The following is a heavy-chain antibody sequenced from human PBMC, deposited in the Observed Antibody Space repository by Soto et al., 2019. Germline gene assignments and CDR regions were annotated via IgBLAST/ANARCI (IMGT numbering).Heavy chain of an antibody. CDR3: ARIPYYGSGSYLYYYYGMDV. CDR2: IDWDDDK. D-gene: IGHD3-10*01. J-gene: IGHJ6*02. CDR1: GFSLSTSGMC. V-gene: IGHV2-70*01. Sequence: SGPTLVNPTQTLTLTCTFSGFSLSTSGMCVSWIRQPPGKALEWLALIDWDDDKYYSTSLKSRLTISKDTSKNQVVLTMTSMDPVDTATYYCARIPYYGSGSYLYYYYGMDVWGQGTTVTVSS.